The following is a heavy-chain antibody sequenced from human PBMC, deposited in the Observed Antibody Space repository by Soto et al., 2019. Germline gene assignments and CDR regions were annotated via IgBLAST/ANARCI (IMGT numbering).Heavy chain of an antibody. CDR1: GFTFSSHW. J-gene: IGHJ4*02. CDR2: ISGDGSST. CDR3: AKLARGGSSRSDY. D-gene: IGHD6-13*01. V-gene: IGHV3-74*03. Sequence: GGSLRLSCAASGFTFSSHWMHWVRQTPGKGPVWVSRISGDGSSTKYADSVKGRFTIARDNAKNTLFLQMSSLRVEDTAVYYCAKLARGGSSRSDYWGQGTLVTVSS.